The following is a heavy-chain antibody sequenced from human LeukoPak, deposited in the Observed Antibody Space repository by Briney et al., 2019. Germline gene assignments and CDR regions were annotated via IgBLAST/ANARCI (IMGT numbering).Heavy chain of an antibody. CDR1: GFTFSSYG. CDR3: ARLRDDETTVTTGPFFDFDY. J-gene: IGHJ4*02. V-gene: IGHV3-21*01. Sequence: GGSLRLSCAASGFTFSSYGMNWVRQAPGKGLEWVSSISSSSSYIYYADSVKGRFTISRDNAKNSLYLQMNSLRAEDTAVYYCARLRDDETTVTTGPFFDFDYWGQGTLVTVSS. CDR2: ISSSSSYI. D-gene: IGHD4-17*01.